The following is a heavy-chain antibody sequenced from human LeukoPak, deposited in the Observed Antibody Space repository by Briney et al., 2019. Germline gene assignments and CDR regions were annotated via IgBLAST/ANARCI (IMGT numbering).Heavy chain of an antibody. CDR2: INPNSDGT. CDR3: ARAGPVTTTGRPNDY. D-gene: IGHD4-17*01. J-gene: IGHJ4*02. V-gene: IGHV1-2*06. CDR1: VYTFTYYF. Sequence: ASLSVSFMPSVYTFTYYFIHWVRQAPGQGLEGMGRINPNSDGTKIEQKFQASVTLTRDTSISTANMELIRLTSDDTAVYYCARAGPVTTTGRPNDYWGQGTLVTVSS.